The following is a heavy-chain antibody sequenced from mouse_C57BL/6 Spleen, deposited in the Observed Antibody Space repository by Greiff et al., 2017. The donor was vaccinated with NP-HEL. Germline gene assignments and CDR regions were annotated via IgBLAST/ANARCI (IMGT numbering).Heavy chain of an antibody. CDR3: ASTVELAY. CDR2: IDPSDSYT. V-gene: IGHV1-59*01. CDR1: GYTFTSYW. D-gene: IGHD1-1*01. Sequence: QVQLQQSGAELVRPGTSVKLSCKASGYTFTSYWMHWVKQRPGQGLEWIGVIDPSDSYTNYNQKFKGKATLPVDTSSSTAYMQLSSLTSEDSAVYYCASTVELAYWGQGTLVTVSA. J-gene: IGHJ3*01.